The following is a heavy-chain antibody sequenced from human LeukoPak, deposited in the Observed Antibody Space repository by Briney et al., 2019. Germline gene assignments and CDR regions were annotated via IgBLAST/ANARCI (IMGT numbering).Heavy chain of an antibody. J-gene: IGHJ4*02. CDR3: ARGPLDY. Sequence: PGGSLRLSCAVSGFAFRNYWMQWVRQAPGKGLVCVTRINSDETTTTYADSVKGRFTISRDNAKNTLYLQMNSLRADDTAVYYCARGPLDYWGQGTLVTVSS. CDR2: INSDETTT. CDR1: GFAFRNYW. V-gene: IGHV3-74*01.